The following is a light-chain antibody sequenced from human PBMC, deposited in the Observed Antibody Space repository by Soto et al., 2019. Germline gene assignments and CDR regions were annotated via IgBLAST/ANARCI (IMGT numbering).Light chain of an antibody. J-gene: IGLJ2*01. CDR3: SSYAGSNLVV. CDR2: EVS. V-gene: IGLV2-8*01. Sequence: QSALTQPPSASGSPGQSVTISCTGTSSDVGRYNYVSWYQQHPGKAPKLMIYEVSKRPSGAPDRFSGSKSGNTASLTVSGLQAEDEADYYCSSYAGSNLVVFGGGTKVTVL. CDR1: SSDVGRYNY.